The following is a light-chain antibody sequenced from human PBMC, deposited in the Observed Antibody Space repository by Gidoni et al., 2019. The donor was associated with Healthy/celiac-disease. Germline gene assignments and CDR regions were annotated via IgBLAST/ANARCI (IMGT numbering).Light chain of an antibody. CDR1: QSVLYSSNNKNY. Sequence: VMTHSPDSLAVSLGERATINCKSSQSVLYSSNNKNYLAWYQQKPGQPPKLLIYWASTRESGVPDRFSGSGSGTDFTLTISSLQAEDVAVYYCQQYYSTPLTFGGGTKVEIK. V-gene: IGKV4-1*01. J-gene: IGKJ4*01. CDR2: WAS. CDR3: QQYYSTPLT.